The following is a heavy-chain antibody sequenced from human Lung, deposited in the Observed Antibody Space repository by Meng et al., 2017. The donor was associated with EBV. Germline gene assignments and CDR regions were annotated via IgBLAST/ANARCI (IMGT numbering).Heavy chain of an antibody. CDR3: ARTNYGDYNWFDP. D-gene: IGHD4-17*01. J-gene: IGHJ5*02. Sequence: GRVQESGAGMVKPSQTLSLTWIVSGGSISSGGFYWSWIRQHPGKGLEWIGYIYYSGSTYYNPSLRSRVAISIETSKNQFSLKLTSVTAADTAVYFCARTNYGDYNWFDPWGQGTLVTVSS. V-gene: IGHV4-31*02. CDR1: GGSISSGGFY. CDR2: IYYSGST.